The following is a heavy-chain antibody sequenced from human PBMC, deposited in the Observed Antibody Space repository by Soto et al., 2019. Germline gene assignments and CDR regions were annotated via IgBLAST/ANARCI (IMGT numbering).Heavy chain of an antibody. D-gene: IGHD3-3*01. Sequence: QITLNESGPTVVKPAETLTLTCTFSGFSLTTSGVGVGWIRQSPGKAPEWLALIYWDDDKRYSASLKSRLTITKDNSKKQVVMTMASVDPADTATYYCAHKILRSVFGLVTTTAIYFDFWGQGTPVVVSS. J-gene: IGHJ4*02. CDR1: GFSLTTSGVG. CDR2: IYWDDDK. V-gene: IGHV2-5*02. CDR3: AHKILRSVFGLVTTTAIYFDF.